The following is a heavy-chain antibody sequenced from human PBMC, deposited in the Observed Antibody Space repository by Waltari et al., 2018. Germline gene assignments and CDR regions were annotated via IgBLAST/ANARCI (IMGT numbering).Heavy chain of an antibody. CDR1: GFTFSDYW. Sequence: EVQLVESGGGLVQPGGSLRLSRAASGFTFSDYWMHWVRQAPGKGLVWVSRINRDGSSTDYADSVKGRFTISRDNAKNTLYLQMNGLRAEDTAVYYCARSQSMDVWGRGSTVIVSS. J-gene: IGHJ6*03. CDR2: INRDGSST. V-gene: IGHV3-74*01. CDR3: ARSQSMDV.